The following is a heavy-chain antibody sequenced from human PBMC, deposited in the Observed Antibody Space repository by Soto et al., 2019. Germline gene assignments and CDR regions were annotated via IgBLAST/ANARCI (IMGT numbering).Heavy chain of an antibody. D-gene: IGHD2-21*02. CDR2: IIPIFGTA. CDR1: GGTFSSYA. CDR3: ARARIPSVVVTAGAYYYYGMDV. Sequence: GASVKVSCKASGGTFSSYAISWVRQAPGQGLEWMGGIIPIFGTANYAQKFQGRVTITADESTSTAYMELSSLRSEDTAVYYCARARIPSVVVTAGAYYYYGMDVWGQGTTVTV. J-gene: IGHJ6*02. V-gene: IGHV1-69*13.